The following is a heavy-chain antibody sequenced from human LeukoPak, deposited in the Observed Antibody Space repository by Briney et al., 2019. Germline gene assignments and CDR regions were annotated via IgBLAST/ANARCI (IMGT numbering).Heavy chain of an antibody. V-gene: IGHV4-39*01. Sequence: SETLSLTCTVSGGSISRSSYYWGWIRQPPGKGLDWIGTIYYSGSTYYNPSLKSRVTISVDTSKNQFSLKLSSVTAADTAVYYCARSHYYDSSGSQNNWFDPWGQGTLVTVSS. J-gene: IGHJ5*02. CDR2: IYYSGST. CDR3: ARSHYYDSSGSQNNWFDP. D-gene: IGHD3-22*01. CDR1: GGSISRSSYY.